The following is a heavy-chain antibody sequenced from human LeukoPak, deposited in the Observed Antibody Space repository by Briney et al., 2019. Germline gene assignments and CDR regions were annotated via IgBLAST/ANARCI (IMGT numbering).Heavy chain of an antibody. CDR2: IYYSGST. Sequence: PSETLSLTCTVSGGSISSGSYYWSWIRQSPGKGLEWIGYIYYSGSTNYNPSLKSRVTISVDTSKNQFSLKLSSVTAADTAVYYCARDRDFWSGYYGGFDYWGQGTLVTVSS. V-gene: IGHV4-61*01. D-gene: IGHD3-3*01. CDR3: ARDRDFWSGYYGGFDY. CDR1: GGSISSGSYY. J-gene: IGHJ4*02.